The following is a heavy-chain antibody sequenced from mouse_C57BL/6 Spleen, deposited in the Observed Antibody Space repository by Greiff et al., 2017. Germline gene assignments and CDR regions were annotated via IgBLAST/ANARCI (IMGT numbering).Heavy chain of an antibody. CDR1: GFTFSDAW. CDR2: IRNKANNHAT. CDR3: TRVDGYYSYYFDY. J-gene: IGHJ2*01. Sequence: EVMLVESGGGLVQPGGSMKLSCAASGFTFSDAWMDWVRQSPEKGLEWVAEIRNKANNHATYYAESVKGRFTISRDDSKSSVYLQMNSLRAEDTGIYYCTRVDGYYSYYFDYWGQGTTLTVSS. V-gene: IGHV6-6*01. D-gene: IGHD2-3*01.